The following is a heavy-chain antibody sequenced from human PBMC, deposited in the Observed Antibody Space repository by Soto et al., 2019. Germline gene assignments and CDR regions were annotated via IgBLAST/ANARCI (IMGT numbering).Heavy chain of an antibody. J-gene: IGHJ4*02. CDR2: ISAYNGNT. CDR1: GYTFTSYC. D-gene: IGHD3-10*01. Sequence: ASVKVSCKASGYTFTSYCISWVQQAPGQGLEWMGWISAYNGNTNYAQKLQGRVTMTTDTSTSTAYMELRSLRSDDTAVYYCARDRGARTFRGGVYPYWGQGTLVTVSS. CDR3: ARDRGARTFRGGVYPY. V-gene: IGHV1-18*01.